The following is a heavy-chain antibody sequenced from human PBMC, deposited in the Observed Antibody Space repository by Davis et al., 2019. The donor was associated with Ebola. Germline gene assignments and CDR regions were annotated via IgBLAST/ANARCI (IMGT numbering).Heavy chain of an antibody. V-gene: IGHV3-33*01. CDR2: MWYDGSNK. CDR3: ARTTAYYYYYGMDV. J-gene: IGHJ6*02. Sequence: GESLKISCAASGFTFSSYGMHWVRQAPGKGLEWVAVMWYDGSNKYYADSVKGRFTISRDNSKNTLYLQMNSLRAEDTAVYYCARTTAYYYYYGMDVWGQGTTVTVSS. CDR1: GFTFSSYG. D-gene: IGHD4-17*01.